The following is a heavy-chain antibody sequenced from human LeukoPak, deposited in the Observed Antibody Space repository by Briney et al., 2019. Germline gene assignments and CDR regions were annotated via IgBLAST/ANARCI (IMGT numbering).Heavy chain of an antibody. CDR2: IIPIFGTA. V-gene: IGHV1-69*05. J-gene: IGHJ4*02. CDR1: EGTFSSYA. CDR3: ARALGRGYSGYDYYSDY. Sequence: SVKVSCKASEGTFSSYAISWVRQAPGQGLEWMGGIIPIFGTANYAQKFQGRVTITTDESTSTAYMELSSLRSEDTAVYYCARALGRGYSGYDYYSDYWGQGTLVTVSS. D-gene: IGHD5-12*01.